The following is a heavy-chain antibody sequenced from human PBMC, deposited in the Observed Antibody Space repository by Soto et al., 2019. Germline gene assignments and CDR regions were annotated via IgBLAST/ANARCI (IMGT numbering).Heavy chain of an antibody. CDR2: VSGYNGLT. V-gene: IGHV1-18*04. J-gene: IGHJ4*02. D-gene: IGHD3-10*01. CDR1: GYSFSNYG. Sequence: QVQLVQSGDEVKKSGASVKVSCKASGYSFSNYGISWVRQAPGQGLEWMGWVSGYNGLTAYAQNLQGRVTMTIDTATRTVFMEVTSLRSNDTAVYYCARDEGIRGFDSWGQGTLVTVSS. CDR3: ARDEGIRGFDS.